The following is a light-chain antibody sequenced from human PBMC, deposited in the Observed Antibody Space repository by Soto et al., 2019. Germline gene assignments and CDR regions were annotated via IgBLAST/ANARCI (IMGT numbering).Light chain of an antibody. CDR1: SSNIGSNT. CDR3: AAWDDSLNAWV. CDR2: SNN. J-gene: IGLJ3*02. Sequence: QSVLTQPPSASGTPGQRVTISCSGSSSNIGSNTVNWYQQLPGTDPKLLIYSNNQRPSGVPDRFSGSKSGTSASLAISGLQSEDEADYYCAAWDDSLNAWVFGGGTKLTVL. V-gene: IGLV1-44*01.